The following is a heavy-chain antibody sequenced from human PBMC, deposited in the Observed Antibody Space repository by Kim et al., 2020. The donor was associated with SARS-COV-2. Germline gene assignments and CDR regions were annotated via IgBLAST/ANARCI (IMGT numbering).Heavy chain of an antibody. V-gene: IGHV1-69*01. Sequence: CAQKFQGRVTITADESTSTAYMELSSLRSEDTAVYYCASQNFGSGGFYFDYWGQGTLVTVSS. J-gene: IGHJ4*02. CDR3: ASQNFGSGGFYFDY. D-gene: IGHD3-10*01.